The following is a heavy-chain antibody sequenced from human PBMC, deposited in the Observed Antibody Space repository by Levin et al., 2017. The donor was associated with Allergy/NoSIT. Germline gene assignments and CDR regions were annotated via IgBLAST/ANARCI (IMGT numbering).Heavy chain of an antibody. J-gene: IGHJ5*02. CDR1: GASISDNY. Sequence: SETLSLTCTVSGASISDNYWSWIRQPPGKGLEWIGFVYYSGNTNYNPSLASRATLSADTPKNQISLKVKSVTSADTAVYYCARVDWGIDWDTESWFDPWVQGPLVTVSS. CDR2: VYYSGNT. CDR3: ARVDWGIDWDTESWFDP. V-gene: IGHV4-59*01. D-gene: IGHD1/OR15-1a*01.